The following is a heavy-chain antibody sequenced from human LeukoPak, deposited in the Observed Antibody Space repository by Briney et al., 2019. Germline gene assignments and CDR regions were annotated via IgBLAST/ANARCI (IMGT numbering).Heavy chain of an antibody. CDR3: ATEPRRLGDLLTI. V-gene: IGHV3-66*01. Sequence: RGSLSLSCAASGFTVSNNHIIWVCQAPGKGLEWVSVIFSGGSTYFSESVKGRFTISRDSSKNTRYLQMNSLRAEDTAVYYCATEPRRLGDLLTIWGQGTLVTVSS. CDR2: IFSGGST. J-gene: IGHJ1*01. D-gene: IGHD3-16*01. CDR1: GFTVSNNH.